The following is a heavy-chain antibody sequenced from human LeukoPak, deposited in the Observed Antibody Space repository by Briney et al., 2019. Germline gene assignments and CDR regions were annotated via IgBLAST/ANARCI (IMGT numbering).Heavy chain of an antibody. D-gene: IGHD1-1*01. CDR1: GGSITTHY. J-gene: IGHJ3*02. V-gene: IGHV4-59*08. Sequence: SETLSLTCTVSGGSITTHYWSWIRQPPGRGLEWIGYIFYSGRTNYNPSLKGRVTISLGTSKNQFSLKVNSVTAADTALYYCARNEGAFDIWGQGTMVTVSS. CDR3: ARNEGAFDI. CDR2: IFYSGRT.